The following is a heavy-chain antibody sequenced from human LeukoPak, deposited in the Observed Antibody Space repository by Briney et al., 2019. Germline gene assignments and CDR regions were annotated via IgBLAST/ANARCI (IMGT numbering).Heavy chain of an antibody. J-gene: IGHJ6*02. CDR1: GGSISSSSDY. V-gene: IGHV4-39*01. D-gene: IGHD5-18*01. CDR2: IDYSGST. Sequence: PSETLSLTCSVSGGSISSSSDYWGWNRQPPGKGLEWIGSIDYSGSTYYNPSLKSRVTISVDTSKTQFSLKLSSVTAADTAVYYCARLHYYYGMDVWAQGTTVTVSS. CDR3: ARLHYYYGMDV.